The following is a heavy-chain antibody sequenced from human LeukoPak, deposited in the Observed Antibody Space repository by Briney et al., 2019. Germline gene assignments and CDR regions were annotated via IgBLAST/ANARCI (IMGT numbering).Heavy chain of an antibody. J-gene: IGHJ3*02. CDR1: GFTFDDYA. CDR3: AKGRVVGGVFDI. CDR2: ISWNSGSI. D-gene: IGHD2-15*01. V-gene: IGHV3-9*01. Sequence: GRSLRLSCAASGFTFDDYAMHWVRQAPGKGLEWLSGISWNSGSIGYADSVKGRFTISRDNAKNSLYLQTNSPRAEDTALYCCAKGRVVGGVFDIWGQGTMVTVSS.